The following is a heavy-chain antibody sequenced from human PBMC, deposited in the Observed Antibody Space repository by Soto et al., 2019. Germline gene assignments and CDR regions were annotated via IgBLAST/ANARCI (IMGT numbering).Heavy chain of an antibody. V-gene: IGHV4-59*01. CDR1: GDSISNYY. J-gene: IGHJ4*02. Sequence: SSETLSLTSIFSGDSISNYYWTWIRQPPGKGLEWIGCFYNSGNTNYNPSLKSRVTISVDTSNNQFSLRVNSVTAADTAVYYCASTKKWLAFDYWGQGALVTVS. D-gene: IGHD6-19*01. CDR2: FYNSGNT. CDR3: ASTKKWLAFDY.